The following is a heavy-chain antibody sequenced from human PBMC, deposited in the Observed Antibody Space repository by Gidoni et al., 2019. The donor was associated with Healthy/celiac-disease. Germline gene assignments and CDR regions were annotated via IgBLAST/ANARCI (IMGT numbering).Heavy chain of an antibody. CDR3: ARDRGGLDY. D-gene: IGHD2-15*01. J-gene: IGHJ4*02. CDR1: GFTFSSYD. V-gene: IGHV3-13*04. Sequence: EVQLVEAGVGLVPPGGSLRLSWAASGFTFSSYDMHWVRQATGKGLEWVSAIGTAGDKYYPGSVKGRFTISRENAKNSLYLQMNSLRAGDTAVYYCARDRGGLDYWGQGTLVTVSS. CDR2: IGTAGDK.